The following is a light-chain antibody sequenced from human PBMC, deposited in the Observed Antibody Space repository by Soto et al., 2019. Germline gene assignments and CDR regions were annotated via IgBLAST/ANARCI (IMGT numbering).Light chain of an antibody. V-gene: IGLV2-23*02. CDR2: EVT. CDR1: XXXIGSYNL. Sequence: QSASVSGSPGXSXTXXXXXXXXXIGSYNLVSWYQQHPGKAPKLMIYEVTKRPSGVSNRFSGSKSGNTASLTISGLQAEDEAEYYCCSYAGSSIVVFGGGTKLTVL. J-gene: IGLJ2*01. CDR3: CSYAGSSIVV.